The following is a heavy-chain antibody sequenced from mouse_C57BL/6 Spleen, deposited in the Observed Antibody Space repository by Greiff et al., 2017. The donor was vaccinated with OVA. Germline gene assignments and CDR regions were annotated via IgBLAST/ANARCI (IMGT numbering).Heavy chain of an antibody. CDR1: GYTFTDYY. D-gene: IGHD1-1*01. Sequence: EVQLQQSGPELVKPGASVKISCKASGYTFTDYYMNWVKQSHGKSLEWIGDINPNNGGTSYNQKFKGKATLTVDKSSSTAYMELRSLTSEDSAVYYCARSTVVATEDFDYWGQGTTLTVSS. CDR2: INPNNGGT. V-gene: IGHV1-26*01. J-gene: IGHJ2*01. CDR3: ARSTVVATEDFDY.